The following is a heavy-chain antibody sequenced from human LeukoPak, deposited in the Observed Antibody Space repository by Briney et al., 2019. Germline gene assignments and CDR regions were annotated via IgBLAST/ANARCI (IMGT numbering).Heavy chain of an antibody. Sequence: SVKVSCKASGGTFSSYAISWVRQAPGQGLEWMGGIIPIFGTANYAQKFQGRVTITTDESTSTAYMELRSLRSDDTAVYYCARWLSSAVAATAWGQGTLVTVSS. V-gene: IGHV1-69*05. CDR1: GGTFSSYA. D-gene: IGHD6-19*01. CDR2: IIPIFGTA. J-gene: IGHJ5*02. CDR3: ARWLSSAVAATA.